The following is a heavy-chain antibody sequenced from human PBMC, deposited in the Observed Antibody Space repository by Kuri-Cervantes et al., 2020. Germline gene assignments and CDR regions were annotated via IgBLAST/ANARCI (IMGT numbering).Heavy chain of an antibody. CDR1: GFTFSLYS. Sequence: GESLKISCAASGFTFSLYSMNWVRQTPGKGLEWVSSISRGSTYIYYADSMKGRFTISRDNAKNSVFLQMDSLRVEDTALYYCARDQFYYDSSGYYSGYWGQGTLVTVSS. CDR3: ARDQFYYDSSGYYSGY. V-gene: IGHV3-21*04. CDR2: ISRGSTYI. J-gene: IGHJ4*02. D-gene: IGHD3-22*01.